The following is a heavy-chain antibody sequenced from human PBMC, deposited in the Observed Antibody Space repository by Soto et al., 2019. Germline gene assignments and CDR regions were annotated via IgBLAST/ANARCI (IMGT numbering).Heavy chain of an antibody. J-gene: IGHJ6*02. Sequence: PSETLSLTCTVSGGSISSSSYYWGWIRQPPGKGLEWIGSIYYSGSTYYNPSLKSRVTISVDTSKNQFSLKLSSVTAADTAVYYCARLAVAVHYYYYGMDVWGQVTTVTVSS. CDR3: ARLAVAVHYYYYGMDV. D-gene: IGHD6-19*01. V-gene: IGHV4-39*01. CDR1: GGSISSSSYY. CDR2: IYYSGST.